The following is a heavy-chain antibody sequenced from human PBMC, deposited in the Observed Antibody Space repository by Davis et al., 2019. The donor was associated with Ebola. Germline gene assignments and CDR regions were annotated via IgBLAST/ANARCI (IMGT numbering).Heavy chain of an antibody. CDR3: AREMRGTADSH. CDR1: GFTFSSYS. V-gene: IGHV3-21*01. D-gene: IGHD1/OR15-1a*01. Sequence: GESLKISCAASGFTFSSYSMNWVRQAPGKGLEWVSSISSSSSYIYYADSVKGRFTISRDNAKNSLYLQMNSLRVEDTAMYYCAREMRGTADSHWGQGTLVTVSS. CDR2: ISSSSSYI. J-gene: IGHJ4*02.